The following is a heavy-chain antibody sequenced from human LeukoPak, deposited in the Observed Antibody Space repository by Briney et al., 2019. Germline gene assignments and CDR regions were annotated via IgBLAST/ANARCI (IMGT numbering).Heavy chain of an antibody. CDR1: GFTFDDYA. D-gene: IGHD3-10*01. Sequence: GGSLRLSCAASGFTFDDYAMHWVRQAPGKGLVWVSRINSDGSSTSYADSVKGRFTISRDNAKNTLYLQMNSLRAEDTAVYYCARDNGGMVRGVIITTDGLDYWGQGTLVTVSS. V-gene: IGHV3-74*01. CDR2: INSDGSST. CDR3: ARDNGGMVRGVIITTDGLDY. J-gene: IGHJ4*02.